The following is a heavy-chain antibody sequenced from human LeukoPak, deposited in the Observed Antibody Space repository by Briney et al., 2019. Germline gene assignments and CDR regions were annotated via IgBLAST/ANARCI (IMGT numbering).Heavy chain of an antibody. V-gene: IGHV4-34*01. D-gene: IGHD1-26*01. CDR1: GGSFSGYY. CDR2: INHSGST. Sequence: NSSETLSLTCAVYGGSFSGYYWSWIRQPPGKGLEWIGEINHSGSTNYNPSLKSRVTISVDTSKNQFSLKLSSVTAADTAVYYCARGTPPVGATTGGDFDYWGQGTLVTVSS. J-gene: IGHJ4*02. CDR3: ARGTPPVGATTGGDFDY.